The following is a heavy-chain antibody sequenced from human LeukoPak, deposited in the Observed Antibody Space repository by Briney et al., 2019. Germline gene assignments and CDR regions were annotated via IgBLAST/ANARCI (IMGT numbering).Heavy chain of an antibody. CDR1: GGSISSYY. J-gene: IGHJ4*02. CDR2: IYSSGST. D-gene: IGHD5-12*01. V-gene: IGHV4-59*08. CDR3: ARQSGNSVDY. Sequence: SETLSFTCTVSGGSISSYYWNWIRQPPGKGLECIGYIYSSGSTNYNPSLKSRVTISIETSKNQFSLNLNSVTAADTAVYFCARQSGNSVDYWGQGTLVTVSS.